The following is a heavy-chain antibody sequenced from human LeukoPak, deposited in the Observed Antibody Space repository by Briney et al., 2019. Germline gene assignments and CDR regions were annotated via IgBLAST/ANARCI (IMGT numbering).Heavy chain of an antibody. D-gene: IGHD2-15*01. J-gene: IGHJ6*02. CDR2: ISYDGNNK. CDR1: EFTFSNYA. CDR3: ARAAAARYCSGGSCYARGMDV. V-gene: IGHV3-30-3*01. Sequence: GGPLRLSCAASEFTFSNYAIHWVRQAPGKGLEWVAVISYDGNNKYYADSVKGRFTISRDNSKNTLSLQMTSLRAEDTAVYYCARAAAARYCSGGSCYARGMDVWGQGTTVTVSS.